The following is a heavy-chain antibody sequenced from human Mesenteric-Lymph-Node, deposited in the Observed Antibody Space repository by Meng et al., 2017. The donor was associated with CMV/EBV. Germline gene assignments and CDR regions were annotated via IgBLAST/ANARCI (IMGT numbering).Heavy chain of an antibody. V-gene: IGHV1-2*06. CDR2: IHPNGGGK. Sequence: SGADVKKAGASVKVSCQPSGYTFTKYALHWVRQAPGQGPEWMGRIHPNGGGKNSAQKFQGRITMTTDTSISTAYLELSRLRPDDTAVYYCVRDFRVTDLWGQGTLVTVSS. CDR3: VRDFRVTDL. D-gene: IGHD4-11*01. CDR1: GYTFTKYA. J-gene: IGHJ4*02.